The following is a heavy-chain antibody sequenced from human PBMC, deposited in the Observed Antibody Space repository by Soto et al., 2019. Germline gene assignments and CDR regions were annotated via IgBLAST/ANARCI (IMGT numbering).Heavy chain of an antibody. D-gene: IGHD4-4*01. Sequence: SETLSLTCAVSGGSITSSSYYWGWIRQAPGRGLEWIGTIYYRGSTYYNPSLESRVTISADTSKNQLSLNLRSVTAAETAVYYCASPAGADYTFDYWGQGILVTVSS. CDR2: IYYRGST. CDR3: ASPAGADYTFDY. V-gene: IGHV4-39*01. J-gene: IGHJ4*02. CDR1: GGSITSSSYY.